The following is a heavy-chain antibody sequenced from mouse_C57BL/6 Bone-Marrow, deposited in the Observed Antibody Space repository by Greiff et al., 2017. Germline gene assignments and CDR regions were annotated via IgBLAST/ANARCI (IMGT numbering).Heavy chain of an antibody. CDR2: ISDGGSYT. J-gene: IGHJ4*01. CDR1: GFTFSSYA. V-gene: IGHV5-4*01. Sequence: DVKLQESGGGLVKPGGSLKLSCAASGFTFSSYAMSWVRQTPEKRLEWVATISDGGSYTYYPDNVKGRFTISRDNAKNNLYLQMSHLKSEDTAMYYCARETTVVATDYAMDYWGQGTSVTVSS. CDR3: ARETTVVATDYAMDY. D-gene: IGHD1-1*01.